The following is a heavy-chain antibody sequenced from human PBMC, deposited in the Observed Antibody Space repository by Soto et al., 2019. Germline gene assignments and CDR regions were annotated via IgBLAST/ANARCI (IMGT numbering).Heavy chain of an antibody. CDR1: GFTFSSSA. Sequence: WAAVKVSCKASGFTFSSSAVQWVRQARGQHLEWIGWIVVGSGDTNYAQKFQERVTITRDMSTSTTYMELSSLTSEDTAVYYCAANRGYDFWSGLIRDPPWNLDYWGQGTTVTVSS. V-gene: IGHV1-58*01. CDR2: IVVGSGDT. J-gene: IGHJ4*02. D-gene: IGHD3-3*01. CDR3: AANRGYDFWSGLIRDPPWNLDY.